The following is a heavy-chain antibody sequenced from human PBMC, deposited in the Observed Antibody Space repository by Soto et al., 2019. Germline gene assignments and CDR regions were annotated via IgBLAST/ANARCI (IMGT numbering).Heavy chain of an antibody. CDR2: ISGSSSII. Sequence: GGSLRLSCAASGFTFSSYSMNWVRQATGKGLEWVSYISGSSSIIYNADSVKGRFTISRDNAKNSLYLQMNSLRAEDTAVYYCARQEYTSGWADAFDIWGQGTMVTVSS. V-gene: IGHV3-48*01. J-gene: IGHJ3*02. D-gene: IGHD6-19*01. CDR3: ARQEYTSGWADAFDI. CDR1: GFTFSSYS.